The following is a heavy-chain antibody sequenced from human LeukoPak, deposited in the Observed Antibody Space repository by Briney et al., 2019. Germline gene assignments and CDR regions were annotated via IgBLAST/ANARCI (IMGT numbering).Heavy chain of an antibody. D-gene: IGHD2-2*01. V-gene: IGHV2-5*02. CDR3: AHIAVVVPAAGQVVTAIHDAFDI. Sequence: SGPTLVNPTQTLTLTCTFSGFSLSTSGVGVGWIRQPPGKALEWLALIYWDDDKRYSPSLKSRLTISKDTSKNQVVLTMTNMDPVDTATYYCAHIAVVVPAAGQVVTAIHDAFDIWGQGTMVTVSS. CDR2: IYWDDDK. J-gene: IGHJ3*02. CDR1: GFSLSTSGVG.